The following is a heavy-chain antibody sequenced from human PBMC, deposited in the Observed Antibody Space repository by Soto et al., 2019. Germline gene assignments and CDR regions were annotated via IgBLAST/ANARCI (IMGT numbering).Heavy chain of an antibody. CDR1: GGSLNTDSSY. CDR3: ARVIDRSWYFDL. D-gene: IGHD2-21*01. V-gene: IGHV4-61*01. Sequence: SETLSLTCTASGGSLNTDSSYWTWVRQPPGGGLEYPGYVYYTGVTNYNPSLKSRVTISLDMSKSQFFLKLSSVTPADTATYYCARVIDRSWYFDLWGRGTLVTVSS. J-gene: IGHJ2*01. CDR2: VYYTGVT.